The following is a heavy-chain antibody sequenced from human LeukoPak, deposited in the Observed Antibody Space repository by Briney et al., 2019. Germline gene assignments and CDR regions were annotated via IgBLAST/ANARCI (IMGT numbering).Heavy chain of an antibody. D-gene: IGHD2-15*01. CDR2: IYYSGST. CDR3: ARLRVVVAATWLGYYYYYMDV. J-gene: IGHJ6*03. Sequence: ASETLSLTCTVSGGSISSSSYYWGWIRQPPGKGLEWIGSIYYSGSTYYNPSLKSRVTISVDTSKNQFSLKLSSVTAADTAVYYCARLRVVVAATWLGYYYYYMDVWDKGTTVTVSS. CDR1: GGSISSSSYY. V-gene: IGHV4-39*01.